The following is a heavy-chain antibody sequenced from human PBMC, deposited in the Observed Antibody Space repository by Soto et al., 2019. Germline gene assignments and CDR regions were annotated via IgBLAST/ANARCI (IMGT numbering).Heavy chain of an antibody. CDR1: AATFSSYA. Sequence: SVKVSFKASAATFSSYAISWVRQAPVQGLEWMGGIIPIFGTANYAQKFQGRVTITADESTSTAYMELSSLRSEDTAVYYCAREVVHSIVSLGSRYYCYLMYLWHRGSTVTGSS. D-gene: IGHD3-3*02. J-gene: IGHJ6*02. CDR3: AREVVHSIVSLGSRYYCYLMYL. CDR2: IIPIFGTA. V-gene: IGHV1-69*13.